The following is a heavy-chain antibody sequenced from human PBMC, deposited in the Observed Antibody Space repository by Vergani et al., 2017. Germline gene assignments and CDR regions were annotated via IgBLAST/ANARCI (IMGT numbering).Heavy chain of an antibody. Sequence: EVQLLESGGGLVQPGGSLRLSCEASGFSFPGYAMSWVRQAPGKGLEWVSSVSGSSATPYYADSVKGRFIISRDTSRNAVYLQMNILRVEDTGVYYCTRSECSGTTCYGHYFDLWGHGILVTVSS. D-gene: IGHD2-15*01. V-gene: IGHV3-23*01. CDR1: GFSFPGYA. J-gene: IGHJ4*01. CDR3: TRSECSGTTCYGHYFDL. CDR2: VSGSSATP.